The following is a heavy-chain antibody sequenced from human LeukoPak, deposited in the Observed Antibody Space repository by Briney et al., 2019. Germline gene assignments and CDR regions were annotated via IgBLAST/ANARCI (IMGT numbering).Heavy chain of an antibody. J-gene: IGHJ4*01. Sequence: ESSETLSLTCTVSGGSISSSSYYWGWIRQPPGKGLKWIGSIYYSGSTYYNPSLKSRVTISVDTSKNQFSLKLSSVTAADTAVYYCAGGNSHPYYWGQGTLVTVSS. CDR3: AGGNSHPYY. CDR2: IYYSGST. V-gene: IGHV4-39*07. D-gene: IGHD5-18*01. CDR1: GGSISSSSYY.